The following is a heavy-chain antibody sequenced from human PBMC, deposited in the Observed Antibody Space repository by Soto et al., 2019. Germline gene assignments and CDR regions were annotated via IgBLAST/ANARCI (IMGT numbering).Heavy chain of an antibody. CDR1: GFTLSNYG. D-gene: IGHD2-15*01. J-gene: IGHJ4*02. CDR2: ISISSSYI. V-gene: IGHV3-21*01. Sequence: PGGSLRLSCAASGFTLSNYGMKWVRQAPGKGLERVSSISISSSYIYYADSVKGRFTISRDNAKNSLYLQMNSLRVEDTAVYYCARDPPCRGGSCFRSQVHIYGAQGTLVTVSS. CDR3: ARDPPCRGGSCFRSQVHIY.